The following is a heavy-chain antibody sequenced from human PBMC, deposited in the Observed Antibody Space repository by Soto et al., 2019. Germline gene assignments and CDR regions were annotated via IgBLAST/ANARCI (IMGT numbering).Heavy chain of an antibody. V-gene: IGHV4-39*01. CDR2: IYYSGST. CDR3: ASSTPYGDYFWGPTGY. Sequence: SETLSLTCTVSGGSISSSSYYWGWIRQPPGKGLEWIGSIYYSGSTYSNPSLKSRVTISVDTSKNQFSLKLSAVTAADTAVYYCASSTPYGDYFWGPTGYWGQGTLVTVSS. D-gene: IGHD4-17*01. J-gene: IGHJ4*02. CDR1: GGSISSSSYY.